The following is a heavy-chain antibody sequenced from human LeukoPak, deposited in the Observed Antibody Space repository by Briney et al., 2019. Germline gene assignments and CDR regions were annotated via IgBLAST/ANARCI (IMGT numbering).Heavy chain of an antibody. D-gene: IGHD5-18*01. CDR3: AKGLKTAVGPYMGYHYYMDV. Sequence: GGSLRLSCAASGFTFSKYAMSWARQAPGKGLEWVSTVNDRGTGTYYADSVKGRFTISRDNSKSTLSLQMISLRAEDTALYYCAKGLKTAVGPYMGYHYYMDVWGKGTTVTVSS. V-gene: IGHV3-23*01. CDR2: VNDRGTGT. CDR1: GFTFSKYA. J-gene: IGHJ6*03.